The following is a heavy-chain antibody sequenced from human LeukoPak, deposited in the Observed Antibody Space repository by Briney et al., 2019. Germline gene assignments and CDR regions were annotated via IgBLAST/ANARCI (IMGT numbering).Heavy chain of an antibody. D-gene: IGHD6-6*01. CDR1: GFTFSSYA. CDR2: ISYDGSNK. J-gene: IGHJ4*02. CDR3: ARDRQAYFDY. V-gene: IGHV3-30-3*01. Sequence: GGSLRLSCAASGFTFSSYAMHWVRQAPGKGLEWVAVISYDGSNKYYADSVKGRFTTSRDNSKNTLYLQMNSLRAEDTAVYYCARDRQAYFDYWGQGTLVTVSS.